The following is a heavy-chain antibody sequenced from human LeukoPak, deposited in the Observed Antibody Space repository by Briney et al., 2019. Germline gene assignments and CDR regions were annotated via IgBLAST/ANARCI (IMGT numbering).Heavy chain of an antibody. D-gene: IGHD1-20*01. CDR2: IGSTGTT. Sequence: GTSLRLSCAVPGFTSSTYSMNWVRQAPGQGLEWLSYIGSTGTTYYGDSVKGRFTISRDNAKNSLYLQKNSLTAEDTAVYYCARGPGINGSTFHWYFDLWGRGTLVTVPS. V-gene: IGHV3-48*01. CDR3: ARGPGINGSTFHWYFDL. CDR1: GFTSSTYS. J-gene: IGHJ2*01.